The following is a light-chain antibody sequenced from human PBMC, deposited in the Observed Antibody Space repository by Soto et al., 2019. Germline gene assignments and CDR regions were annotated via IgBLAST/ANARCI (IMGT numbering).Light chain of an antibody. CDR3: QSYDSSLSGFWV. J-gene: IGLJ3*02. Sequence: QSVLTQSPSVSGAPGQRVTISCTGRSSNIGAGYDVHWYQQLPGTAPKLLMYGNINRPSGVPVRFSGSKSGTSASLTITGLQAEDEADYYCQSYDSSLSGFWVFGGGTKLTVL. CDR1: SSNIGAGYD. CDR2: GNI. V-gene: IGLV1-40*01.